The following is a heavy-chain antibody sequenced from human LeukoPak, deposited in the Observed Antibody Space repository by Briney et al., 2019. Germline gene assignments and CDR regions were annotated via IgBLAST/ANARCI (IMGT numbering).Heavy chain of an antibody. CDR1: GFSFSSYV. CDR2: ISDSGVNT. D-gene: IGHD3-22*01. CDR3: AKGGGYSLHYFNY. V-gene: IGHV3-23*01. J-gene: IGHJ4*02. Sequence: GGSLRLSCAASGFSFSSYVMSWVRQAPGEGPEWVSIISDSGVNTYYADSVKGRFTISRDNSEKTLYLQMNSLRAEDTAVYYCAKGGGYSLHYFNYWGQGTLVTVS.